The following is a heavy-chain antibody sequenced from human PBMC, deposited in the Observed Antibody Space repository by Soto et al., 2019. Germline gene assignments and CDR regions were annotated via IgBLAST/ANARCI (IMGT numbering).Heavy chain of an antibody. CDR1: GDSITSGGYY. J-gene: IGHJ4*02. D-gene: IGHD2-21*01. Sequence: QVQLQESGPGLVKPSQTLSLTCTVTGDSITSGGYYWSWIRQHPGKGLEWLGYIYGSGGSGSTLYNPSLKSRITLSVDTSKTQFSLNLSSVTVADTAVYFCARKQAAYFSGIDYWGQGTLVTVSS. CDR2: IYGSGGSGST. CDR3: ARKQAAYFSGIDY. V-gene: IGHV4-31*03.